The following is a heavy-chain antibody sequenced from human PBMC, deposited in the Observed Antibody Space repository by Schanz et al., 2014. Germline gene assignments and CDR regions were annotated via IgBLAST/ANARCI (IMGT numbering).Heavy chain of an antibody. CDR1: GFSFSNYW. CDR2: INREGSWT. J-gene: IGHJ6*02. CDR3: ARDRDNHMDV. D-gene: IGHD1-1*01. V-gene: IGHV3-74*01. Sequence: EVQLVESGGGLVQPGGSLRLSCAASGFSFSNYWMHWVRQGPGSGLVWVSRINREGSWTSYADSVKGRFTVSRDNAKNTLYLQIDSLRVEDTAVYYCARDRDNHMDVWGQGTTVTVSS.